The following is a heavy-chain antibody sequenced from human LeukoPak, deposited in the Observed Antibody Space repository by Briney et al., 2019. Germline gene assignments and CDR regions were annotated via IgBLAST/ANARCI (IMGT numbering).Heavy chain of an antibody. Sequence: GESLKISCKGSGYSFTSYYIAWVRQMPGKGLEWMGVIFPGDSVTRYSPSFQGQVTISADKSISTAYLQWSSLKASDTAMYYCARPRIVGTLGAFDIWGHGTMVTVSS. D-gene: IGHD1-26*01. V-gene: IGHV5-51*01. J-gene: IGHJ3*02. CDR2: IFPGDSVT. CDR1: GYSFTSYY. CDR3: ARPRIVGTLGAFDI.